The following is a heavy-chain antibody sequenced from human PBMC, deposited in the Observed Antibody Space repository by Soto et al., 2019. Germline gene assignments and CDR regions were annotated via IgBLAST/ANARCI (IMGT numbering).Heavy chain of an antibody. CDR2: IFYSGST. Sequence: LSLTCTVSGGSISGHYWTWIRQPPGKGLEWIGYIFYSGSTNYNPSLKGRVTISVDTSKNQFSLKLSSVTAADTAVYYCARVGSSGWSPDYWGPGTLVTVS. CDR3: ARVGSSGWSPDY. J-gene: IGHJ4*02. CDR1: GGSISGHY. D-gene: IGHD6-19*01. V-gene: IGHV4-59*11.